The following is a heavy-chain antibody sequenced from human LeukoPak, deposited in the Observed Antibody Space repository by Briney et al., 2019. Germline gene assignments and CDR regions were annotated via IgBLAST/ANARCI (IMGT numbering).Heavy chain of an antibody. Sequence: ASVKVSCKASGYTFASYYLHWVRQAPGQGLEWMGIVNLSGGSTNYAQKFQGRVTMTRDTSTSTVYMELSSLRSEDTAVYYCARVGYRHHLYAFDIWGQGTMVTVSS. D-gene: IGHD5-24*01. V-gene: IGHV1-46*01. CDR3: ARVGYRHHLYAFDI. CDR2: VNLSGGST. J-gene: IGHJ3*02. CDR1: GYTFASYY.